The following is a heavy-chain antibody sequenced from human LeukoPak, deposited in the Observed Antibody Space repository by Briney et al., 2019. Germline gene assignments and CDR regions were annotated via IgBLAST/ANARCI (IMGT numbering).Heavy chain of an antibody. Sequence: PGGSLRLSCAPSEITFTNYWMTWVRQAPGKGLKWVASLKQDGSQKFYVDSVKGRFTISRDNAKNSLYLQMNSLRAEDTAMYYCVNGVVNAYRFDYWGQGTLVTVSS. CDR1: EITFTNYW. V-gene: IGHV3-7*01. J-gene: IGHJ4*02. CDR3: VNGVVNAYRFDY. CDR2: LKQDGSQK. D-gene: IGHD3-3*01.